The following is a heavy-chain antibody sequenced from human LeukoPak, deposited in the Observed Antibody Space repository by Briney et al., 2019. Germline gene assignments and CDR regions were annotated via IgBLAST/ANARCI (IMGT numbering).Heavy chain of an antibody. CDR1: GASISSGDYY. D-gene: IGHD3-22*01. CDR2: IYYSGST. Sequence: SETLSLTCTVSGASISSGDYYWSWIRQPPGKGLECIGHIYYSGSTYYNPSLKSRVTISVDTSKSQFSLKLSSVTAADTAVYYCARGRGVPYYYDSSGYYPADYWGQGTLVTVSS. CDR3: ARGRGVPYYYDSSGYYPADY. V-gene: IGHV4-30-4*01. J-gene: IGHJ4*02.